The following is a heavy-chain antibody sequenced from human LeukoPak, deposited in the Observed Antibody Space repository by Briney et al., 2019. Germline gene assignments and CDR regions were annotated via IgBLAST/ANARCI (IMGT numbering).Heavy chain of an antibody. Sequence: GGSLRLSCAASGFTFSDYAMSWVRQAPGKGLEWVSAISGRDGGVNTYYADSVKGRFTISRDNSKNTLSLQMSSLRADDTAVYYCAKDVSGYGSPGFDSWGQGALVTVSS. CDR2: ISGRDGGVNT. D-gene: IGHD3-10*01. V-gene: IGHV3-23*01. J-gene: IGHJ4*02. CDR3: AKDVSGYGSPGFDS. CDR1: GFTFSDYA.